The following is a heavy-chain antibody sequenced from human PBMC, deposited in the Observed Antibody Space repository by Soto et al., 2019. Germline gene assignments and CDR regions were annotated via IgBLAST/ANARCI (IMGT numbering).Heavy chain of an antibody. CDR3: AKEGALSGWTYGDC. J-gene: IGHJ4*02. D-gene: IGHD6-19*01. CDR1: GFSFSDYG. Sequence: QVQLVESGGGVVQPGRSLRLSCAASGFSFSDYGMHWVRQAPGKGLDWVGVISYDGSERHFVDSVKGRFTISRDNSKNTLYLQMNSLRPEDTAVYYCAKEGALSGWTYGDCWGQGTLVTVSS. V-gene: IGHV3-30*18. CDR2: ISYDGSER.